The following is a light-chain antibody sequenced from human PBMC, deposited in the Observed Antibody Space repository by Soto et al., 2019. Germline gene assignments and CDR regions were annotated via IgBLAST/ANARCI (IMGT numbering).Light chain of an antibody. CDR1: QSVRGSS. J-gene: IGKJ3*01. CDR3: QQYGALPVT. Sequence: EVVLTQSPGPLSLSPGEGATLSCRASQSVRGSSFAWYQQKPGQAPRLLIYSVSSRATGIPDRFSGSGSGTDFTLTISRLEPEDFAVYYCQQYGALPVTFGPGTTVDIK. CDR2: SVS. V-gene: IGKV3-20*01.